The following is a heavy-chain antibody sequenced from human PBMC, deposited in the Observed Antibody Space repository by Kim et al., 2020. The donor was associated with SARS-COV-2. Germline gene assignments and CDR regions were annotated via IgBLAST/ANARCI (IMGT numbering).Heavy chain of an antibody. CDR3: ARTMVRGVTSNWFDP. D-gene: IGHD3-10*01. Sequence: SETLSLTCTVSGGSISSGGYYWSWIRQHPGKGLEWIGYIYYSGSTYYNPSLKSRVTISVDTSKNQFSLKLSSVTAADTAVYYCARTMVRGVTSNWFDPWGQGTLVTVSS. CDR1: GGSISSGGYY. V-gene: IGHV4-31*03. J-gene: IGHJ5*02. CDR2: IYYSGST.